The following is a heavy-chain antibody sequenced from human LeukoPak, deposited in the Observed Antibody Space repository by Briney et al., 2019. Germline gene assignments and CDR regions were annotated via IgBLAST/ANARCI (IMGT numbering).Heavy chain of an antibody. CDR1: GGSISSRTHY. V-gene: IGHV4-39*01. CDR2: IYYTVGP. CDR3: ARGPSEYISSSFGY. J-gene: IGHJ4*02. D-gene: IGHD6-6*01. Sequence: SETLSLTCTVPGGSISSRTHYWGWIRQPPGNGLEWIGSIYYTVGPYYNPPLKTRATISVDMSKNQFSWKERALTAAATAIYYCARGPSEYISSSFGYWGQGTLVTVSS.